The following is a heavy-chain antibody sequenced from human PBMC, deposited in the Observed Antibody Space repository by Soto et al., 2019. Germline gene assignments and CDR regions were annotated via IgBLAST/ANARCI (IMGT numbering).Heavy chain of an antibody. Sequence: GAAEGTSTSCGGGRFQKTTGKGLEWVSDIIDSGGSTYYADSVKGRFTISRDNSKSTRYRQMNSLRAEDTALYYCAKERSYYYHYGVDVRGHGTTVPVSS. J-gene: IGHJ6*02. CDR2: IIDSGGST. CDR3: AKERSYYYHYGVDV. V-gene: IGHV3-23*01. CDR1: EGTSTSCG.